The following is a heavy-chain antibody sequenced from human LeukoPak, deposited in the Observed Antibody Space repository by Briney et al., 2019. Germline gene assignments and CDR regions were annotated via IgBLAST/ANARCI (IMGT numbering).Heavy chain of an antibody. Sequence: VASVKVSCKASGYTFPSYYMHWVRQAPGQGLGWMGIINPSGGSTSYAQKFQGRVTMTRDTSTSTVYMELSSLRSEDTAVYYCARGLLRATYFDYRGQGTLVTVSS. J-gene: IGHJ4*02. CDR1: GYTFPSYY. V-gene: IGHV1-46*01. CDR3: ARGLLRATYFDY. CDR2: INPSGGST.